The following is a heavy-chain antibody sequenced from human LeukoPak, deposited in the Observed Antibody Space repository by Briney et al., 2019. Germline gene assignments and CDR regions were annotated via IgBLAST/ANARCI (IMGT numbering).Heavy chain of an antibody. V-gene: IGHV3-48*01. Sequence: PGGSLRLSCAASGFTFSSYSMNWVRQAPGKGLEWVSYISSSISTIYYADSVEGRFTISRDNAKNSRYLQMNSLRAEDTAVYYCARVRGSYYLDYWGQGTLVTVSS. CDR1: GFTFSSYS. CDR3: ARVRGSYYLDY. D-gene: IGHD1-26*01. J-gene: IGHJ4*02. CDR2: ISSSISTI.